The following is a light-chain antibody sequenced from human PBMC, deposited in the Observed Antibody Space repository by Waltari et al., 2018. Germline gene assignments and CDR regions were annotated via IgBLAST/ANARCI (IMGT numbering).Light chain of an antibody. CDR1: QSVSSSY. V-gene: IGKV3-20*01. J-gene: IGKJ2*01. CDR3: QQYGSSLPYT. CDR2: VAS. Sequence: EIVLTQSPGTLSLSPGERATLSCRARQSVSSSYLAWYQQKPGQGPRLLIFVASSRSTGVPDRFSGSVSGTDFTLTISRLEPEDFAVYYCQQYGSSLPYTFGQGTKLEIK.